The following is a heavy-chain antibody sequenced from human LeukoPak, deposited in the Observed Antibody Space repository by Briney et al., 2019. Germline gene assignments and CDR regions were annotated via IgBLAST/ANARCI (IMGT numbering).Heavy chain of an antibody. CDR3: ARAIGARWELLGAFDF. Sequence: PGGSLRLSCAASGFTFSSYAVSWVRQAPGKGLEWVSSISSSSSYIYYADSVKGRFIISRDNAKNSLYLQMNSLRAEDTAVYYCARAIGARWELLGAFDFWGQGTMVTVSS. V-gene: IGHV3-21*01. CDR2: ISSSSSYI. D-gene: IGHD1-26*01. CDR1: GFTFSSYA. J-gene: IGHJ3*01.